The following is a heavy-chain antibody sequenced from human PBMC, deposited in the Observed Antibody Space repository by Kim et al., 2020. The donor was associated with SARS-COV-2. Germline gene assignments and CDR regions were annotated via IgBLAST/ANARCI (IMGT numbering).Heavy chain of an antibody. CDR1: GFTFSSYA. J-gene: IGHJ4*01. CDR3: ARVRGVIITLGPLDY. Sequence: GGSLRLSCAASGFTFSSYAMHWVRQAPGKGLEWVAVISYDGSNKYYADSVKGRFTISRDNSKNTLYLQMNSLRAEDTAVYYCARVRGVIITLGPLDYWG. V-gene: IGHV3-30*04. D-gene: IGHD3-10*01. CDR2: ISYDGSNK.